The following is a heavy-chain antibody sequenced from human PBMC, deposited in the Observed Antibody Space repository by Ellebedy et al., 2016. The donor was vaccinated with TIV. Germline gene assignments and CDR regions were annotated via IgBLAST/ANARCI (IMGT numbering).Heavy chain of an antibody. CDR1: GFNVSTNY. V-gene: IGHV3-7*02. CDR2: IKQDGSEK. Sequence: GESLKISCAVSGFNVSTNYMTWVRQAPGKGLEWVANIKQDGSEKYYVDSVKGRFTISRDNAKNSLYLQMNSLRAEDTAVYYCARYNWNSGHYWGQGTLLVVSS. CDR3: ARYNWNSGHY. J-gene: IGHJ4*01. D-gene: IGHD1-20*01.